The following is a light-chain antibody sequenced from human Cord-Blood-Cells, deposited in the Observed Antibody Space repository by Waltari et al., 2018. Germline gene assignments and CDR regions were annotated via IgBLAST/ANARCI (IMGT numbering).Light chain of an antibody. CDR2: DVS. CDR3: SSYTSSSTLV. V-gene: IGLV2-14*01. CDR1: SSDVGGYNY. Sequence: QSALTQPASVSGSPGQPTTISCPGTSSDVGGYNYASWYQQHPGKAPKLMRYDVSNRPSGVSNRFSGSKSGNTASLTISGLQAEDEADYYCSSYTSSSTLVFGGGTKLTVL. J-gene: IGLJ2*01.